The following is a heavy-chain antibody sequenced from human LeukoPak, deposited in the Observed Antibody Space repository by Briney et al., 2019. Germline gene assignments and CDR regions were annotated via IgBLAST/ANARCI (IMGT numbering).Heavy chain of an antibody. CDR3: ARDGGIAAAAPDAFDI. V-gene: IGHV4-4*02. Sequence: TTSETLSLTCAVSAGSISSRNWWSWVRQSPGKGLEWIGYIYYSGSTNYNPSLKSRVTISVDTSKNQFSLKLSSVTAADTAVYYCARDGGIAAAAPDAFDIWGQGTMVTVSS. J-gene: IGHJ3*02. CDR1: AGSISSRNW. CDR2: IYYSGST. D-gene: IGHD6-13*01.